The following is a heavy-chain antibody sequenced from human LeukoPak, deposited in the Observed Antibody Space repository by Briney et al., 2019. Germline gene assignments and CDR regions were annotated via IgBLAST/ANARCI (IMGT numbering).Heavy chain of an antibody. Sequence: PGRSLRLSCAASGFTFSSYGMHWVRQAPGKGLEWVAVIWYDGSNKYYADSVKGRFTISRDNSKNTLYLQMNSLRAEDTAVYYCARELYYDFWSGYGFDYWGQGTLVTVSS. J-gene: IGHJ4*02. V-gene: IGHV3-33*01. CDR1: GFTFSSYG. D-gene: IGHD3-3*01. CDR2: IWYDGSNK. CDR3: ARELYYDFWSGYGFDY.